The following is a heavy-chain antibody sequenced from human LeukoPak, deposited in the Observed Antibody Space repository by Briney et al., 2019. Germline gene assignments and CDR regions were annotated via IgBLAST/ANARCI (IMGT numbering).Heavy chain of an antibody. D-gene: IGHD1-26*01. V-gene: IGHV1-2*02. J-gene: IGHJ5*02. CDR3: AGPWDQVGFDP. Sequence: ASVTVSCMASGYTFTGYYLHWVRQAPGQGLEWMGWIYPKTGGTSYAQKFQCRVTMTRDTSISTAYMELIGLRSGDTAVYYCAGPWDQVGFDPWGQGTLVSVSS. CDR2: IYPKTGGT. CDR1: GYTFTGYY.